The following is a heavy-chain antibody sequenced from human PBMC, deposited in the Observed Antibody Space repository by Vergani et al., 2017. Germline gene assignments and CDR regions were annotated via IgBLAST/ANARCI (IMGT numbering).Heavy chain of an antibody. J-gene: IGHJ4*02. CDR1: GASVNSYY. CDR3: ARSRIFYGAGSPDY. Sequence: QVKLQESCPGLVKPSETLYRTCTVSGASVNSYYWSWIRQPPGKGLEWMGYVSFRGDTLYDPSVKGRMTISLNTSSNQFSLYLTSVTAADTAVYYCARSRIFYGAGSPDYLGQGTLVTVSS. D-gene: IGHD3-10*01. CDR2: VSFRGDT. V-gene: IGHV4-59*02.